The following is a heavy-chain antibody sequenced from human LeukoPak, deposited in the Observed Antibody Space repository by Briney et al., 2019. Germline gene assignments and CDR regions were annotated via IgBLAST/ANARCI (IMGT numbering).Heavy chain of an antibody. J-gene: IGHJ4*02. CDR3: TAIVATSGGVDY. Sequence: PGGSLRLSCAASGFTVSSNYMSWVRQAPGKGLEWVSVIYSGDNPYYADSVKGRFTISRDNSKNTLYLQMNSLRAEDTAVYYCTAIVATSGGVDYWGQGTLVTVSS. D-gene: IGHD5-12*01. CDR1: GFTVSSNY. V-gene: IGHV3-66*01. CDR2: IYSGDNP.